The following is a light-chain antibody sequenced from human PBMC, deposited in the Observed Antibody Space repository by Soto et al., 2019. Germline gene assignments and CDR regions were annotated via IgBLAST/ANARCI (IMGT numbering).Light chain of an antibody. CDR1: QSVLCSSNNKNY. V-gene: IGKV4-1*01. CDR2: WAS. J-gene: IGKJ4*01. CDR3: QQYYSTPLT. Sequence: DIVMTQSPDSLAVSLGERATINCKSSQSVLCSSNNKNYLAWYQPKQGQPPKLXIYWASTRESGVPERFSGSGSGTDFTLTISSLQAEDVAAYYCQQYYSTPLTFGGGTKVDI.